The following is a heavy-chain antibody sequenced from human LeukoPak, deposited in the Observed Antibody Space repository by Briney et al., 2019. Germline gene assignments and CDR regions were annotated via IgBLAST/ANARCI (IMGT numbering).Heavy chain of an antibody. V-gene: IGHV3-23*01. D-gene: IGHD3-3*01. CDR3: AREGWIFAAFDI. J-gene: IGHJ3*02. CDR1: GFTFSSYA. CDR2: ISRSGGST. Sequence: GRSLRLSCAASGFTFSSYAMSWVRQAPGKGLDWVSVISRSGGSTYYADSVKGRFTISRDNSNNTLYLQMNSLRAEDTAVYYCAREGWIFAAFDIWGQGTMVTVSS.